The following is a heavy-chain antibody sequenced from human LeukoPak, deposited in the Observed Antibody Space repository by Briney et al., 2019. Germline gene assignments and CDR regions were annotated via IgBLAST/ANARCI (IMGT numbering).Heavy chain of an antibody. CDR1: GGTFSSYA. V-gene: IGHV1-69*13. J-gene: IGHJ6*02. D-gene: IGHD2-15*01. CDR2: IIPIFGTA. Sequence: SVKVSCKASGGTFSSYAISWVRQAPGQGLEWMGGIIPIFGTANYAQKFQGRVTITADESTSAAYMELSSLRSEDTAVYYCARDPIEDRDVYCSGGSCYSRGNGMDVWGQGTTVTVSS. CDR3: ARDPIEDRDVYCSGGSCYSRGNGMDV.